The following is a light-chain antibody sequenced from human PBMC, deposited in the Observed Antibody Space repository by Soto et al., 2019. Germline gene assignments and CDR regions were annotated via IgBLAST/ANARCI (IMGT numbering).Light chain of an antibody. Sequence: EIVLTQSPATLSLSPGERATLSCRASQSVSSYLAWYQQKPGQAPRLLIYDASNRATGFTARFSGSGSGTDFTLTISSLEPEDFAVYYCQQRSNWPSTFGQGTKLEIK. CDR3: QQRSNWPST. CDR2: DAS. CDR1: QSVSSY. V-gene: IGKV3-11*01. J-gene: IGKJ2*02.